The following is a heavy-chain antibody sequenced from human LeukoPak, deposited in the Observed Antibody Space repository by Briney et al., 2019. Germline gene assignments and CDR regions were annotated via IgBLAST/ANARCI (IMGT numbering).Heavy chain of an antibody. CDR3: ARHTLPEPLYGDSHPNDAFDI. D-gene: IGHD4-17*01. CDR1: GGSFSGYY. V-gene: IGHV4-34*01. J-gene: IGHJ3*02. Sequence: KASETLSLTCAVYGGSFSGYYWSWIRQPPGKGLEWIGEINHSGSTNYNPSLKSRVTISVDTSKNQFSLKLSSVTAADTAVYYCARHTLPEPLYGDSHPNDAFDIWGQGTMVTVSS. CDR2: INHSGST.